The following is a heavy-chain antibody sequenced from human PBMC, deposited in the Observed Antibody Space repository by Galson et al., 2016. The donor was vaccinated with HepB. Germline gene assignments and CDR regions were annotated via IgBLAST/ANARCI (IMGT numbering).Heavy chain of an antibody. D-gene: IGHD2-2*01. V-gene: IGHV3-9*01. CDR3: ARVSGYSSSWTSYYFDS. CDR2: IAWNSRYI. Sequence: SLRLSCAASGFTFDDYAMHWVRQAPGKGLEWVSSIAWNSRYIAYADSVEGRFTISRDNAQNSLFLQMNSLRPEDTAFYYCARVSGYSSSWTSYYFDSWGQGTLVTVS. J-gene: IGHJ4*02. CDR1: GFTFDDYA.